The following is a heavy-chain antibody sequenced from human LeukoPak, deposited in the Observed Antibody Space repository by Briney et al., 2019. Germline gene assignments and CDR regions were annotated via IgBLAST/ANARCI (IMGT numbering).Heavy chain of an antibody. Sequence: ASVKVSRKASGGTFSSYTISWVRQAPGQGLEWIARIIPILGIANYAQKFQGRFTITADKSTSTAYMELSSLRSEDTAVYYCAREVVGATTDYGGQGTLVTVPS. V-gene: IGHV1-69*02. D-gene: IGHD1-26*01. J-gene: IGHJ4*02. CDR2: IIPILGIA. CDR3: AREVVGATTDY. CDR1: GGTFSSYT.